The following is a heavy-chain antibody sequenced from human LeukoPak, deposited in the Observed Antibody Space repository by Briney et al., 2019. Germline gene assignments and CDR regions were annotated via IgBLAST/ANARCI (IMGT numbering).Heavy chain of an antibody. Sequence: SETLSLTCNVSGGSTSKSASSWGWIRQPPGQGLEWIGTIDYSGSTYYRPSLKSRVTIAWDTSKNHFSLKVTSVIAADTAIYYCARQVAHSYVDVWGRGTAVTVSS. CDR2: IDYSGST. CDR3: ARQVAHSYVDV. J-gene: IGHJ6*03. CDR1: GGSTSKSASS. V-gene: IGHV4-39*01.